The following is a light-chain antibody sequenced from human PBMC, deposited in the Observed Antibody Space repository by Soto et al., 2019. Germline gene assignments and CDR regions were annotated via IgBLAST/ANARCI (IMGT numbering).Light chain of an antibody. CDR1: QGISSD. J-gene: IGKJ5*01. V-gene: IGKV1-9*01. CDR3: QQFKSYPLT. Sequence: DIQLTQSPSFLSASVGDRVTITCRASQGISSDLAWYQQNPGKAPKLLIYAASTLQNGVPSTFSGSGSGTEFTLTISSLQPEDFGTYYCQQFKSYPLTFGQGTRLEIK. CDR2: AAS.